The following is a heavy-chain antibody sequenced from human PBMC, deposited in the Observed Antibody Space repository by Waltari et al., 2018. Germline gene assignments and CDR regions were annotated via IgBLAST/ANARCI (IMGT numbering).Heavy chain of an antibody. Sequence: QVQLVESGGGVVQPGRSLRLSCAASGFTFSSYAMHWVRQAPGKGLEWVAVISYDGSNKYYADSVKGRFTISRDNSKNTLYLQMNSLRAEDTAVYYCARDRSSGSYYYDSSGYPGNWFDPWGQGTLVTVSS. CDR2: ISYDGSNK. J-gene: IGHJ5*02. D-gene: IGHD3-22*01. V-gene: IGHV3-30-3*01. CDR3: ARDRSSGSYYYDSSGYPGNWFDP. CDR1: GFTFSSYA.